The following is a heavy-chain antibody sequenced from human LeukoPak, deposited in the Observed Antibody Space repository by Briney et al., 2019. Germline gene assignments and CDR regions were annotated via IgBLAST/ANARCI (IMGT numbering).Heavy chain of an antibody. CDR3: ARDRPRVGLDY. J-gene: IGHJ4*02. CDR1: GFTFSSYE. V-gene: IGHV3-48*03. D-gene: IGHD2-2*01. Sequence: GGSLRLSCAASGFTFSSYEMNWVRQAPGKGLEWVSYISISGSTIHYADSVKGRSTISRNNAKNALYLQMNSLRAEDMAVYYCARDRPRVGLDYWGQGTLVTVSS. CDR2: ISISGSTI.